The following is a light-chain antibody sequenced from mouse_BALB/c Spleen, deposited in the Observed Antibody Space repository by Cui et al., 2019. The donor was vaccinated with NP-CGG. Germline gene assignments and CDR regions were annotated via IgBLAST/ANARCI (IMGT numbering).Light chain of an antibody. CDR1: TGAVTTSNY. CDR2: GTN. CDR3: ALWFSNHWV. J-gene: IGLJ1*01. V-gene: IGLV1*01. Sequence: QAVVTQESALTTSPGETVTLTCRSSTGAVTTSNYANLIQEKPDHLFAGLIGGTNNRPPGVPARFSGSLIGDKATLTITGTQTEDEAIYFCALWFSNHWVFGGGTKLTAL.